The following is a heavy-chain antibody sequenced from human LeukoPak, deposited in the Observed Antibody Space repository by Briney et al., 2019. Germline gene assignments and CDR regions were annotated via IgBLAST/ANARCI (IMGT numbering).Heavy chain of an antibody. V-gene: IGHV3-33*01. CDR2: IWYDGSNK. Sequence: GGSLRLSCAASGFTFSSYGMHWVRQAPGKGLEWVAVIWYDGSNKYYADSVKGRFTISRDNSKNTLYLQMNSLRAEDTAVYYCAREEGGGYDYAFDIWGQGTMATVSS. J-gene: IGHJ3*02. CDR1: GFTFSSYG. CDR3: AREEGGGYDYAFDI. D-gene: IGHD5-12*01.